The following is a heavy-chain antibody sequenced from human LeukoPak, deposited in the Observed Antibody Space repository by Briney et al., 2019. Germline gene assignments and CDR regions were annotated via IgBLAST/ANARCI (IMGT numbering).Heavy chain of an antibody. CDR2: IYSGGST. J-gene: IGHJ4*02. CDR3: ATDAH. Sequence: PGGSLRLSCAASGFTFSTCSMFWVRQAPGKGLEWVSLIYSGGSTYYADSVKGRFSISRDNSKNTLFLQMNSLRAEDTAVYYCATDAHWGQGTLVTVSS. CDR1: GFTFSTCS. V-gene: IGHV3-53*01.